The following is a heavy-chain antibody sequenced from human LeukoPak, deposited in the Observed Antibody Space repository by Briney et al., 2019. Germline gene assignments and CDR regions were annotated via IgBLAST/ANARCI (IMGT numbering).Heavy chain of an antibody. Sequence: ASVKVSCKASGYSFTSHGFSWVRQAPGQGPEWIGWISSHNGNTNYAQKFQGRVTKTTDTSTSTAYMELRSLTSDDTAVYFCSRWGSSNWWEHLGDYWGQGSLVTVSS. D-gene: IGHD6-13*01. CDR1: GYSFTSHG. J-gene: IGHJ4*02. V-gene: IGHV1-18*01. CDR2: ISSHNGNT. CDR3: SRWGSSNWWEHLGDY.